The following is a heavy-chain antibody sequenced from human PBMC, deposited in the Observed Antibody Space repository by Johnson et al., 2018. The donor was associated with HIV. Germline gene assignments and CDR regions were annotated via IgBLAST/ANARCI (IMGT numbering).Heavy chain of an antibody. D-gene: IGHD3-22*01. CDR2: IRYDGTNK. CDR1: GFTFSTYG. Sequence: VQLVESGGGVVQPGGSLRLSCAASGFTFSTYGMHWVRQAPGKGLEWVSFIRYDGTNKYYADSVKGRFTISRDNSKKTLYLQMNSLRTEDTAVYYCAKDRVEEVVVHDAFDIWGQGTMVTVSS. J-gene: IGHJ3*02. V-gene: IGHV3-30*02. CDR3: AKDRVEEVVVHDAFDI.